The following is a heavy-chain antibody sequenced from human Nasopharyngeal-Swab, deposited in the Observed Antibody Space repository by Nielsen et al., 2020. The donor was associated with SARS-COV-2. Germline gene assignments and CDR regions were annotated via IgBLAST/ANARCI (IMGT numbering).Heavy chain of an antibody. V-gene: IGHV1-69*13. D-gene: IGHD2-15*01. CDR2: IIPIFGTA. CDR3: ARESVVVAAYNAFDI. CDR1: GGTFSSYA. J-gene: IGHJ3*02. Sequence: SVKVSCKASGGTFSSYAISWVRQAPGQGLEWMRGIIPIFGTANYAQKFQGRVTITADESTSTAYMELSSLRSEDTAVYYCARESVVVAAYNAFDIWGQGTMVTVSS.